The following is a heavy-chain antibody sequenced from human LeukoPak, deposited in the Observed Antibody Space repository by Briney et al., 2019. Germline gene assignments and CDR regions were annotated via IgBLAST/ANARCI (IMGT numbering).Heavy chain of an antibody. CDR1: GFTFTDYW. Sequence: PGGSLRLSCAVSGFTFTDYWMNWVRQAPGKGLEWVASIRQDGGGEYYVDSVKGRFTISRDNAKNSLYLQMSSLRAEDTAVYYCARDGTAPGLYFDLWGQGTLVAVSS. D-gene: IGHD6-13*01. CDR2: IRQDGGGE. V-gene: IGHV3-7*01. CDR3: ARDGTAPGLYFDL. J-gene: IGHJ4*01.